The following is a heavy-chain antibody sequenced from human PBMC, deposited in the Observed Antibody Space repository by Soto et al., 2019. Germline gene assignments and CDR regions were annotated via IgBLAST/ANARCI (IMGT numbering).Heavy chain of an antibody. Sequence: SETLSLTCTVSGGSLTSYYWSWIRQPPGKGLEWIGFVYYTGSTNYNPSLKSRVTISVDTSKNQFSLKLSSVTAADTAVYYCASNTAVAGGWFDPWGQGTLVTVSS. V-gene: IGHV4-59*12. J-gene: IGHJ5*02. CDR1: GGSLTSYY. CDR3: ASNTAVAGGWFDP. CDR2: VYYTGST. D-gene: IGHD6-19*01.